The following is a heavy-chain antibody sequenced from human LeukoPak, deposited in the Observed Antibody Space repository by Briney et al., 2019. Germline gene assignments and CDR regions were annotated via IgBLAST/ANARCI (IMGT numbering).Heavy chain of an antibody. V-gene: IGHV3-15*01. D-gene: IGHD1-26*01. Sequence: GSLRLSCAASGFTFSDAWMSWVRQAPGKGLEWVGRIKSKTDGGTTDYAAPVKGRFTISRDDSKNTLYPQMNSLKTEDTAVYYCARDADPREGSYYFDYWGQGTLVTVSS. CDR3: ARDADPREGSYYFDY. CDR2: IKSKTDGGTT. CDR1: GFTFSDAW. J-gene: IGHJ4*02.